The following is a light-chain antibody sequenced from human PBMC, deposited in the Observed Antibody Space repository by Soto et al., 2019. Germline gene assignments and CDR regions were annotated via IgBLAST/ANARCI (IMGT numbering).Light chain of an antibody. J-gene: IGLJ3*02. CDR1: SSNIGSNT. V-gene: IGLV1-44*01. CDR2: SND. CDR3: AVWVDSLNGPW. Sequence: QSVLTQPPSVSGTPGQRVTISCSGSSSNIGSNTVNWYQQLPGSAPRLLIYSNDQRPSGVPDRFSDSKSGTSDSLAITGPQSEGGVDYYGAVWVDSLNGPWFGGGTKLT.